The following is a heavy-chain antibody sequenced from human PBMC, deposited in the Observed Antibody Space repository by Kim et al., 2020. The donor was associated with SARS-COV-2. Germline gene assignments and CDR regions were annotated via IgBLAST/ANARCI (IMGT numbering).Heavy chain of an antibody. CDR1: GYTFTSYA. V-gene: IGHV1-3*01. Sequence: ASVKVSCKSSGYTFTSYAMHWVRQAPGQRLEWMGWINAGNGNTKYSQKFQGRVTITRDTSASTAYMELSSLRSEDTAVYYCASFHSGSYYDAFDIWGQGTMVTVSS. CDR2: INAGNGNT. J-gene: IGHJ3*02. CDR3: ASFHSGSYYDAFDI. D-gene: IGHD1-26*01.